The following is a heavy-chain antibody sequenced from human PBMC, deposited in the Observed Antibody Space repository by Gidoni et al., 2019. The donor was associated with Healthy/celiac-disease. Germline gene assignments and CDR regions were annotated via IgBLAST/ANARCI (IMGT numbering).Heavy chain of an antibody. Sequence: QVQLVQSGAEVKKPGSSVKVSCKASGGTFSSYTISWVRQAPGQGLEWMGRIIPILGIANYAQKVQGRVTITADKSTSTAYMELSSLRSEDTAVYYCARTGLYYYDSSGYYFYDYWGQGTLVTVSS. V-gene: IGHV1-69*02. J-gene: IGHJ4*02. CDR2: IIPILGIA. CDR1: GGTFSSYT. D-gene: IGHD3-22*01. CDR3: ARTGLYYYDSSGYYFYDY.